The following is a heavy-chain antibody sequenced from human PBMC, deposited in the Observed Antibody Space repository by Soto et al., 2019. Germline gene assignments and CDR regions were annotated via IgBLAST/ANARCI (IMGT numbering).Heavy chain of an antibody. CDR2: IYWDDDK. CDR1: VFSLSSSVGA. CDR3: AHANPHNSSRWFFDF. D-gene: IGHD6-13*01. V-gene: IGHV2-5*02. J-gene: IGHJ4*02. Sequence: QITLKESGPMLIRPTQTLTLSCTFSVFSLSSSVGAVCWIRQPPGKALELLVLIYWDDDKAYSPSLKNTLTISKDTSKNQVVLTVTNVGPVDAGTYFCAHANPHNSSRWFFDFWGLGTLVTVSS.